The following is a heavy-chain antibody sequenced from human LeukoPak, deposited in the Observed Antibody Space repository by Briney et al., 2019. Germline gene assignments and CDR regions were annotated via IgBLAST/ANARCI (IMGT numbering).Heavy chain of an antibody. CDR2: ISWNSGSI. J-gene: IGHJ4*02. CDR1: GFTFDDYA. CDR3: AKEGILTGRSLNR. Sequence: PGRSLRLSCAASGFTFDDYAMHWVRQAPGKGLEWVSGISWNSGSIGYADSVKGRFTISRDNAKNSLYLQMNSLRAEDTALYYCAKEGILTGRSLNRWGQGTLVTVSS. V-gene: IGHV3-9*01. D-gene: IGHD3-9*01.